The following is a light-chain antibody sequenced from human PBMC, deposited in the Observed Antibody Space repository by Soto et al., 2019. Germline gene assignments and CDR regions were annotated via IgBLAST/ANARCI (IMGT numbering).Light chain of an antibody. J-gene: IGKJ5*01. CDR3: QQRISWPIT. CDR2: DAS. Sequence: EIVLTQSPATLSLSPGERATLSCRASQGLYNYLAWDQQKPGQTPRLLIYDASTRATGIPARFSGDWSGTDFTLTIDTLEPEDFAVYYCQQRISWPITFGQGTRLEIK. CDR1: QGLYNY. V-gene: IGKV3-11*01.